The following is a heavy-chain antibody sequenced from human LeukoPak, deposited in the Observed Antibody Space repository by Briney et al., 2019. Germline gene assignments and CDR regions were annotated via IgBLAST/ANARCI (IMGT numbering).Heavy chain of an antibody. V-gene: IGHV1-18*01. J-gene: IGHJ3*02. Sequence: ASVKVSCKASGYTFTSYGINCVRQAPGQGLEWMGWICAYNGNTNYAQKLQGRVTMTRDTSTSTVYMELRSLRSDDTALYYCARGGDMRVVGAFDIWGQGTMVTVSS. CDR3: ARGGDMRVVGAFDI. D-gene: IGHD3-22*01. CDR1: GYTFTSYG. CDR2: ICAYNGNT.